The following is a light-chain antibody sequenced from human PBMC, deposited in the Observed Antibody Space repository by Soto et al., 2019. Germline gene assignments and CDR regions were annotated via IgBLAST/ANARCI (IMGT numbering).Light chain of an antibody. CDR1: RSNIGLNT. Sequence: QSVLTQPPSASGTPGQSVSISCSGSRSNIGLNTVTWYQQFPGAAPKLLIHTNNQRPSGVPDRFSGSKSGTSASLAIRGLQSEDEADYYCASWDHSVTGVVFGGGTKLTVL. CDR3: ASWDHSVTGVV. CDR2: TNN. J-gene: IGLJ2*01. V-gene: IGLV1-44*01.